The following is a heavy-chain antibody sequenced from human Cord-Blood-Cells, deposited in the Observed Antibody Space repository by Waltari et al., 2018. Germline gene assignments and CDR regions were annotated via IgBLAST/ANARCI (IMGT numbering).Heavy chain of an antibody. CDR1: GGSFSGYY. J-gene: IGHJ4*02. D-gene: IGHD3-10*01. V-gene: IGHV4-34*01. CDR2: INHSGST. CDR3: ARRGGITMVRGVIIPYFDY. Sequence: QVQLQQWGAGLLKPSETLSLTCAVYGGSFSGYYWSWIRQPPGKGLEWIGEINHSGSTTYNPSLKSRVTISVDTSKNQFSLKLSSVTAADTAVYYCARRGGITMVRGVIIPYFDYWGQGTLVTVSS.